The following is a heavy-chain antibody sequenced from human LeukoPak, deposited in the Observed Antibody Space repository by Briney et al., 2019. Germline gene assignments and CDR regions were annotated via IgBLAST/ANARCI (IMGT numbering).Heavy chain of an antibody. Sequence: ASVKVSCKAAGYTFTSYGISWGRQAPGQGHEWEGWISAYNVITNYAQTLQGRVTMTTDTSTSTAYMELRSLRSDDTAVYYCAGCSSTSCYEAAFDIWGQGTMVTVSS. CDR1: GYTFTSYG. V-gene: IGHV1-18*01. J-gene: IGHJ3*02. CDR2: ISAYNVIT. CDR3: AGCSSTSCYEAAFDI. D-gene: IGHD2-2*01.